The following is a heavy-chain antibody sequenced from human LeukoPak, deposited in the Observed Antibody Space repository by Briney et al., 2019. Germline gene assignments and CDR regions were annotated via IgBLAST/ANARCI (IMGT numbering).Heavy chain of an antibody. D-gene: IGHD4-23*01. J-gene: IGHJ3*02. CDR1: GFTFSSYG. CDR2: IWYDGSNK. Sequence: GGSLRLSCAASGFTFSSYGMHWVRQAPGKGLEWVAVIWYDGSNKYYADSVKGRFTISRDNSKNMLYLQMNSLRAEDTAVYYCARGGDYGGNSYAFDIWGQGTMVTVSS. CDR3: ARGGDYGGNSYAFDI. V-gene: IGHV3-33*08.